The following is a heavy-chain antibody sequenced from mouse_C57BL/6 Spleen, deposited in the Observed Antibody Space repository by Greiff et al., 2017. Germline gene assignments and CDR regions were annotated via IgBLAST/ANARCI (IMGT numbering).Heavy chain of an antibody. J-gene: IGHJ1*03. CDR3: ARARGNYPNWYFDG. CDR2: IDPANGNT. D-gene: IGHD2-1*01. V-gene: IGHV14-3*01. CDR1: GFYITNTY. Sequence: VQLQQSVAELVRPGASVKLSCTASGFYITNTYMHWVKQSPEQGLEWIGRIDPANGNTKYAPKFQGKATITADTSSNTAYLQLSSLTSEDTAIYYCARARGNYPNWYFDGWGTGTTVTVSS.